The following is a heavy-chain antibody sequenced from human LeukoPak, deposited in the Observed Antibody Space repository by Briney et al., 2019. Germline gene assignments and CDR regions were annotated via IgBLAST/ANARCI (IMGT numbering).Heavy chain of an antibody. CDR2: ISYDGSNK. V-gene: IGHV3-30*04. D-gene: IGHD4-23*01. CDR1: KFTFSSYA. CDR3: ARENYGGISYGMDV. J-gene: IGHJ6*02. Sequence: GGSLRLSCAVSKFTFSSYAMHWVRQAPGKGLEWVAVISYDGSNKYYADSVKGRFTISRDNSKNTLYLQMNSLRAEDTAVYYCARENYGGISYGMDVWGQGTTVTVSS.